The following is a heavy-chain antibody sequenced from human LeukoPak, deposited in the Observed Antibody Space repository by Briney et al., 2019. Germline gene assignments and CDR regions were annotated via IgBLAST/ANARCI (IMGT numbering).Heavy chain of an antibody. CDR1: GYTSSSYG. D-gene: IGHD4-17*01. CDR2: ISAYNGNT. J-gene: IGHJ3*02. Sequence: GASVKVSCKASGYTSSSYGISWVRQAPGQGLEWMGWISAYNGNTNYAQKLQGRVTMTTDTSTSTAYMELRSLRSDDTAVYYCARPTTGFVALDIWGQGTVVTVSS. V-gene: IGHV1-18*01. CDR3: ARPTTGFVALDI.